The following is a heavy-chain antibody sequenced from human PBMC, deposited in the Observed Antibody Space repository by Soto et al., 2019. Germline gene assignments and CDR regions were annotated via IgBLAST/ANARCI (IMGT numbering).Heavy chain of an antibody. J-gene: IGHJ4*02. V-gene: IGHV3-33*01. CDR1: GFTFTTYG. Sequence: QVQLVESGGGVVQPGRSLRLSCAASGFTFTTYGMHWVRQAPGKGLEWLAAIWYDGSNQYYGDSVEGRFTISRDNSKTTLYLEMDSLRAEDTAVYYCARAPRDGAGYRPFDKWGQGTLVTVSS. CDR3: ARAPRDGAGYRPFDK. CDR2: IWYDGSNQ. D-gene: IGHD4-17*01.